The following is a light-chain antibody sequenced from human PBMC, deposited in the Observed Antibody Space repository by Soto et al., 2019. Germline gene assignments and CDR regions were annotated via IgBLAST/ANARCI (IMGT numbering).Light chain of an antibody. CDR1: QGISSY. CDR3: QXXXSYPLT. J-gene: IGKJ5*01. CDR2: DAS. Sequence: DIQLTQSPSFLSASVGDRVTITCRASQGISSYLAWYQQKPGKAPKLLIYDASTLQSGVPSRFSGSGAGTXXXXXXXXXXXXXXXXYYCQXXXSYPLTFGQGTRLEIK. V-gene: IGKV1-9*01.